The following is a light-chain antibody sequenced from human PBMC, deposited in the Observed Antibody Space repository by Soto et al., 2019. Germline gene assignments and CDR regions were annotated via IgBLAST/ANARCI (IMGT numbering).Light chain of an antibody. CDR1: SSDVGGHNH. Sequence: QSALTQPPSASGSPGQXXTISCTGSSSDVGGHNHVSWYQQHPGKAPKLMIYEVSKRPSGVPDRFSGSKSVNTASLTVSGLQAEDEADYYCSSYAGSMNLIFGGGTKLTVL. J-gene: IGLJ2*01. CDR2: EVS. CDR3: SSYAGSMNLI. V-gene: IGLV2-8*01.